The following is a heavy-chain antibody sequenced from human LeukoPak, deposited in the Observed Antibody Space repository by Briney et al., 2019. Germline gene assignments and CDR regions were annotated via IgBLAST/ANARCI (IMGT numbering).Heavy chain of an antibody. CDR2: IYIGGST. CDR1: GFTVSSNY. V-gene: IGHV3-66*01. Sequence: PGGSLRLSCAASGFTVSSNYMSWVRQAPGKGLEWVSSIYIGGSTYYADSVKGRFTISRDNPNNTLYLQMHSLRAEDTAVYYCARGGAPYCSSTSCYEDRFDPWGQGTLVTVSS. J-gene: IGHJ5*02. CDR3: ARGGAPYCSSTSCYEDRFDP. D-gene: IGHD2-2*01.